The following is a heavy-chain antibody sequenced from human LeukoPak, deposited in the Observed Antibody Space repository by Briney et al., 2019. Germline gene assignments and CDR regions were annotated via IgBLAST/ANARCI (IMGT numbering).Heavy chain of an antibody. CDR2: ISHSGGRT. V-gene: IGHV3-23*01. CDR1: VFTSTSYA. J-gene: IGHJ4*02. D-gene: IGHD3/OR15-3a*01. Sequence: GGSLRLSSAASVFTSTSYAMSCVRPTPGEGLEWVSAISHSGGRTHYADSAKGRFTTSRDNSKNALYLQMSSLRAADPAVYYCVRGTGYWGQGNLVTVSS. CDR3: VRGTGY.